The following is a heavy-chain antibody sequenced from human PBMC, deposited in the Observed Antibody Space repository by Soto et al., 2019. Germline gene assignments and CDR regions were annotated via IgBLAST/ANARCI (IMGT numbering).Heavy chain of an antibody. V-gene: IGHV1-18*03. CDR1: GYTFTSYG. Sequence: QVQLVQSGAEVKKPGASVKVSCKASGYTFTSYGISWVRQAPGQGLEWMGWISAYNGNTNYDQKLQGRVTMTTATSTSTVDMELRSLRADAVAVCYCASDAGVWGELYYWGQGTLVTVSS. CDR3: ASDAGVWGELYY. D-gene: IGHD3-16*01. J-gene: IGHJ4*02. CDR2: ISAYNGNT.